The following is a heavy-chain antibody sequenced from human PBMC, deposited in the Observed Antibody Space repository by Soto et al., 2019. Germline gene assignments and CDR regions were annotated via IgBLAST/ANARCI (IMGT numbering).Heavy chain of an antibody. CDR2: ISWDGGST. V-gene: IGHV3-43*01. CDR1: GFTFDDYT. Sequence: EVQLVESGGVVVQPGGSLRLSCAASGFTFDDYTMHWVRQAPGKGLEWVSLISWDGGSTYYADSVKGRFTISRDNSKNSLYLQMNSLRTEDTALYYCAKDRSGWSLGYYFDYWGQGILVTVSS. CDR3: AKDRSGWSLGYYFDY. D-gene: IGHD6-19*01. J-gene: IGHJ4*02.